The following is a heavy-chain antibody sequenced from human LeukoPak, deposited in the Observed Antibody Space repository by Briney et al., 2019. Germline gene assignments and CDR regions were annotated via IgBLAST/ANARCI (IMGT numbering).Heavy chain of an antibody. CDR3: AKDYRPDFGVDTPIDY. CDR1: GFTFSSYG. CDR2: ISYDGSNK. J-gene: IGHJ4*02. D-gene: IGHD3-3*01. V-gene: IGHV3-30*18. Sequence: PGGPLRLSCAASGFTFSSYGMHWVRQAPGKGLEWVAVISYDGSNKYYADSVKGRFTISRDNSKNTLYLQMNSLRAEATAVYYCAKDYRPDFGVDTPIDYWGQGTLVTVSS.